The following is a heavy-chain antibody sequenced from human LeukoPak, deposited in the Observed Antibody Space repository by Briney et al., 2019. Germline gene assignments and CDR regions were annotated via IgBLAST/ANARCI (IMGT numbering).Heavy chain of an antibody. D-gene: IGHD5-12*01. CDR1: GFTFGNAW. CDR3: TTRGYSGYDLRDY. CDR2: IKSKTDGGTT. J-gene: IGHJ4*02. V-gene: IGHV3-15*01. Sequence: SGGSLRLSCAASGFTFGNAWMSWVRQAPGKGLEWVGRIKSKTDGGTTDYAAPVKGRFTISRDDSKNTLYLQMNSLKTEDTAVYYCTTRGYSGYDLRDYWGQGTLVTVSS.